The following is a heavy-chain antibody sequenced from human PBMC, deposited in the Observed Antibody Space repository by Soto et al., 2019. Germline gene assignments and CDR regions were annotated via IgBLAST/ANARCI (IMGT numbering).Heavy chain of an antibody. CDR2: ITAHNGNT. CDR1: GYTFSNYA. D-gene: IGHD3-3*01. J-gene: IGHJ6*02. V-gene: IGHV1-18*01. CDR3: ARDAPYDDFWSGVMELYYYGMDV. Sequence: QVQLVQSGGEVKKPGASVKVSCKASGYTFSNYAISWVRQAPGQGLEWMGWITAHNGNTKYAQKFQARVTMTTDTSTSTASMELRSLPSDDTAVYYCARDAPYDDFWSGVMELYYYGMDVWGQGTTVTVSS.